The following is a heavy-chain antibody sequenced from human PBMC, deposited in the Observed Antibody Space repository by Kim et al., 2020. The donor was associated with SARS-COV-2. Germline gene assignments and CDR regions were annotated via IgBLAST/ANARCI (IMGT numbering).Heavy chain of an antibody. V-gene: IGHV4-59*13. Sequence: SETLSLTCTVSGGSISSYYWSWIRQPPGKGLEWIGYIYYSGSTNYNPSLKSRVTISVDTSKNQFSLKLSSVTAADTAVYYCAREGRTDYYYYGMDVWGQGTTVTVSS. CDR3: AREGRTDYYYYGMDV. CDR1: GGSISSYY. CDR2: IYYSGST. J-gene: IGHJ6*02.